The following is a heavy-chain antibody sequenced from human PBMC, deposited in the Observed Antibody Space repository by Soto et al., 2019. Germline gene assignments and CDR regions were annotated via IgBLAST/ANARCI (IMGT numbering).Heavy chain of an antibody. D-gene: IGHD1-26*01. J-gene: IGHJ4*02. CDR3: ARDDEHGSNWDLAY. V-gene: IGHV3-30*13. CDR1: GFNFNTYF. Sequence: QVQLVQSGGGVVQPGRSLRLSCAASGFNFNTYFMHWVRQAPGKGLEWVAMIFPNGRDKEYADFVKGRFTISRDNSNSRMYLQMDSLRPDDTAVYDCARDDEHGSNWDLAYWGQGARVTVSS. CDR2: IFPNGRDK.